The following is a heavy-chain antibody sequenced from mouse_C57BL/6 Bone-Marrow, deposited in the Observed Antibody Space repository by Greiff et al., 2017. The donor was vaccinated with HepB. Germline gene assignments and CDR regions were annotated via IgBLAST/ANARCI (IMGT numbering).Heavy chain of an antibody. CDR3: ARHYDYAEDWYFDV. CDR2: ISNGGGST. J-gene: IGHJ1*03. D-gene: IGHD2-4*01. V-gene: IGHV5-12*01. Sequence: EVKLMESGGGLVQPGGSLKLSCAASGFTFSDYYMYWVRQTPEKRLEWVAYISNGGGSTYYPETVKGRFTISRDNAKNTLNLQMSRLKSEDTAMYYCARHYDYAEDWYFDVWGTGTTVTVSS. CDR1: GFTFSDYY.